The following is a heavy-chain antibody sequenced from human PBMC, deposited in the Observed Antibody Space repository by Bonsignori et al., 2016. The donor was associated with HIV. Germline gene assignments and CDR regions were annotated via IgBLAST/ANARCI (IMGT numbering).Heavy chain of an antibody. CDR2: IYHSGST. Sequence: WIRQPPGKGLEWIGSIYHSGSTYYNPSLKSRVTIPVDTSKNQFSLKLSSVTAADTAVYYCARQRVVHAFDIWGQGTMVTVSS. J-gene: IGHJ3*02. D-gene: IGHD3-3*01. V-gene: IGHV4-38-2*01. CDR3: ARQRVVHAFDI.